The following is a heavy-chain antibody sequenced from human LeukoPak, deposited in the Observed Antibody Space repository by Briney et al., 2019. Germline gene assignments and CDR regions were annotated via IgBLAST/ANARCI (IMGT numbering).Heavy chain of an antibody. J-gene: IGHJ5*02. CDR3: ARGRGYCGNWFDP. Sequence: GGSLRLSCAASGFTFSSYWMHWVRQAPGKGLVWVSRINADGSSTSYADSVKGRFTISRDNAKNTLYLQMNSLRAEDTAVYYCARGRGYCGNWFDPWGQGTLVTVSS. D-gene: IGHD3-22*01. CDR2: INADGSST. V-gene: IGHV3-74*01. CDR1: GFTFSSYW.